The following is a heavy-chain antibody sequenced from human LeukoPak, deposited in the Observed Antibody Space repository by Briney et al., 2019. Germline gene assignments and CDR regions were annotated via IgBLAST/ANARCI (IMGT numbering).Heavy chain of an antibody. CDR1: GFTFSRHA. D-gene: IGHD3-10*01. CDR3: AREGTVSGYYYGMDV. Sequence: GGSLRLSCVASGFTFSRHAMNWVRQAPGRGLESVSTISHSGDNTYYADSLKGRFSISRDNSKNTLYLNMNNLRVEDTAVYFCAREGTVSGYYYGMDVWGQGTTVTVSS. V-gene: IGHV3-23*01. CDR2: ISHSGDNT. J-gene: IGHJ6*02.